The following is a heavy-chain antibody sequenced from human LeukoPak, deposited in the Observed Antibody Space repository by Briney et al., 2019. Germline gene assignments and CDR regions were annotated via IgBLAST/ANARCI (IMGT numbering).Heavy chain of an antibody. CDR2: IYYSGST. Sequence: PSETLSLTCTVSGGSISSSSYYWGWIRQPPGKGLEWIGSIYYSGSTYYNPSLRSRVTISVDTSKNQFSLKLSSVTAADTAVYYWARLSRVVGPFDYWGQGTLVTVSS. V-gene: IGHV4-39*01. CDR1: GGSISSSSYY. J-gene: IGHJ4*02. D-gene: IGHD3-22*01. CDR3: ARLSRVVGPFDY.